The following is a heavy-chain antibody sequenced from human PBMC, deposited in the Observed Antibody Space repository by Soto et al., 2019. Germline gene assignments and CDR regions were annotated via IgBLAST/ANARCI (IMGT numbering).Heavy chain of an antibody. CDR2: IWYDGSNK. CDR3: ARDRVTTMYYYYYGMDV. J-gene: IGHJ6*02. CDR1: GFTFSSYG. D-gene: IGHD5-12*01. V-gene: IGHV3-33*01. Sequence: GGSLRLSCAASGFTFSSYGMHWVRQAPGKGLEWVAVIWYDGSNKYYADSVKGRFTISRDNSKNTLYLQMNSLRAEDTAVYYCARDRVTTMYYYYYGMDVWGQGTTVTVSS.